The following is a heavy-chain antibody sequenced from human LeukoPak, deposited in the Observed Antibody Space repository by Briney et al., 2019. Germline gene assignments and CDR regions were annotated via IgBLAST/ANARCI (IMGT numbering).Heavy chain of an antibody. Sequence: SQTLSLTCVLSGESVSSNTAAWNWIRQSPSRGLEWLGRTYYRSKWYNDYAPSVKSRISIDPDTSKNQFSLQLTSATPEDSAVYYCARESSGFHRWGQGTLVTVSS. J-gene: IGHJ1*01. V-gene: IGHV6-1*01. CDR2: TYYRSKWYN. CDR3: ARESSGFHR. CDR1: GESVSSNTAA.